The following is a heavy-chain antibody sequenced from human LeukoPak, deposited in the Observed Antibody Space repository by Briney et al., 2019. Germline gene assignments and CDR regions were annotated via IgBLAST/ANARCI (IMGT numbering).Heavy chain of an antibody. CDR3: ARYQTGTMFAV. V-gene: IGHV4-38-2*02. J-gene: IGHJ4*02. CDR1: GYSISSNYN. CDR2: FNPSGNT. D-gene: IGHD1/OR15-1a*01. Sequence: SETLSLTCTVSGYSISSNYNWAWIRQPPGKGLEWIGTFNPSGNTYHNPSLKSRITMSLDTSENQLSLKLYSVTAADTAIYYCARYQTGTMFAVWGQGTLVTISS.